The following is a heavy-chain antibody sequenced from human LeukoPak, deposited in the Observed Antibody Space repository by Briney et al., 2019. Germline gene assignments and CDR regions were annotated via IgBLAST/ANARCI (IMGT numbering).Heavy chain of an antibody. Sequence: SATLSLTCTVSGYSISSGYYWGWIRQPPGKRLEWVGSIHSSGNTYYNPTLKSRVTISVDTSKNQFSLKLSSVTAADTAVYYCARAVRYCSSTSCRSPWYFDLWGRGTLVTVSS. CDR2: IHSSGNT. V-gene: IGHV4-38-2*02. D-gene: IGHD2-2*01. J-gene: IGHJ2*01. CDR3: ARAVRYCSSTSCRSPWYFDL. CDR1: GYSISSGYY.